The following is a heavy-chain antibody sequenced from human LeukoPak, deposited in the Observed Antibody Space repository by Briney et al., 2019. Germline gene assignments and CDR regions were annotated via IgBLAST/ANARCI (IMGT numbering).Heavy chain of an antibody. D-gene: IGHD3-10*01. V-gene: IGHV4-39*01. CDR1: GGPITSSNYY. CDR3: VYYYGSGSVEY. J-gene: IGHJ4*02. CDR2: FYYSGST. Sequence: SETLSLTCTVSGGPITSSNYYWGWIRQPPGKGLEWIGSFYYSGSTNCNPSLKSRVTISVDTSKNQFSLKLSSVTAADTAVYYCVYYYGSGSVEYWGQGTLVTVSS.